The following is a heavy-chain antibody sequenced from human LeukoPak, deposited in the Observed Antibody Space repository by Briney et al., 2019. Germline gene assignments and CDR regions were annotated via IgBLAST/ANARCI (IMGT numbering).Heavy chain of an antibody. D-gene: IGHD2-2*01. Sequence: ASVKVSCKASGYTFTGSYLHWVRQAPGQGLEWMGWINPNNGGTNHAQKFQGRVTMTRDTSISTAYMELSSLRSDDTAVYYCARGVYCSSSSCPGGLGYYFYFMDVWGKGTTVTVSS. J-gene: IGHJ6*03. CDR2: INPNNGGT. CDR3: ARGVYCSSSSCPGGLGYYFYFMDV. CDR1: GYTFTGSY. V-gene: IGHV1-2*02.